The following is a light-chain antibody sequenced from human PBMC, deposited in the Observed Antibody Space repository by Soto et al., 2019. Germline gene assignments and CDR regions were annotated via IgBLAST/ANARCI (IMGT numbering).Light chain of an antibody. V-gene: IGKV1-5*01. Sequence: SPATLSASVGDSVTITCRASQSISHWLAWYQQKPGKAPKFLIYDASSLESGVPSRFSGSGSGTEFTLTISSLQPDDFATYYCQQYDSVLGTFGPGTKVDIK. J-gene: IGKJ1*01. CDR2: DAS. CDR3: QQYDSVLGT. CDR1: QSISHW.